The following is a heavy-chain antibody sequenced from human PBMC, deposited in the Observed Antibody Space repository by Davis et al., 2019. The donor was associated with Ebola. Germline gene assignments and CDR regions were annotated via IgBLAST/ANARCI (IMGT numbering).Heavy chain of an antibody. V-gene: IGHV3-33*06. CDR2: IWYDGSNK. D-gene: IGHD5-24*01. CDR1: GFTSSSYG. Sequence: SLIISCASSGFTSSSYGMHWVRQPPDKRLGRVAVIWYDGSNKYNADSVKGRFTISRDTSKNTQYQQMNSLEAEDTAVYYYAKDFERPGRWLKSGPFDYWGQGTLVTVSS. J-gene: IGHJ4*02. CDR3: AKDFERPGRWLKSGPFDY.